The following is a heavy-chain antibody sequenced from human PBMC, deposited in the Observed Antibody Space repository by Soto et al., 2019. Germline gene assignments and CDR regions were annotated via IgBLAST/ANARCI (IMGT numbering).Heavy chain of an antibody. J-gene: IGHJ3*02. V-gene: IGHV1-2*04. Sequence: ASVKVSCKASGYTFTGYYMHWVRQAPGQGLEWMGWINPNSGGTNYAQKFQGWVTMTRDTSISTAYMELSRLRSDDTAVYYCARGGRIAVAGNDAFDIWGQGTMVTVS. CDR3: ARGGRIAVAGNDAFDI. D-gene: IGHD6-19*01. CDR2: INPNSGGT. CDR1: GYTFTGYY.